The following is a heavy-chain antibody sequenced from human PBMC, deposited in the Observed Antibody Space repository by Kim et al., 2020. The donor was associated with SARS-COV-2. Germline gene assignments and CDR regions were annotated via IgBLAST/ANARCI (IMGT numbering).Heavy chain of an antibody. D-gene: IGHD6-19*01. J-gene: IGHJ4*02. CDR1: GFTVSSNY. CDR2: IYSGGST. Sequence: GGSLRLSCAASGFTVSSNYMSWVRQAPGKGLEWVSVIYSGGSTYYADSVKGRFTISRDNSKNTLNLQMISLRAEDTAVYYCARSYSSGWCDYWGQGTLVTGSS. CDR3: ARSYSSGWCDY. V-gene: IGHV3-66*01.